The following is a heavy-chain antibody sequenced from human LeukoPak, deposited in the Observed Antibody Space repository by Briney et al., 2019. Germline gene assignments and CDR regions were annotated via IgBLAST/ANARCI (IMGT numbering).Heavy chain of an antibody. CDR2: ISRSSAYI. CDR3: VKDEGGVQLAY. J-gene: IGHJ4*02. CDR1: GFTLSSYS. D-gene: IGHD1-1*01. V-gene: IGHV3-21*04. Sequence: GGSLRLSCAASGFTLSSYSMNWVRQAPGKGLEWVSSISRSSAYIYYADSVKGRFTISRDNSKNTLYLQMNSLRADDTAVYYCVKDEGGVQLAYWGQGTLVTVSS.